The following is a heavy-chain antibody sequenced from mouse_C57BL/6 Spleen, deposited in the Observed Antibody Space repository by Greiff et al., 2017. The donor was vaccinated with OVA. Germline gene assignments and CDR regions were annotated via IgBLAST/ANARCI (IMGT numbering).Heavy chain of an antibody. J-gene: IGHJ3*01. V-gene: IGHV5-4*01. D-gene: IGHD4-1*01. CDR1: GFTFSSYA. CDR3: ARGTGFAY. Sequence: EVQGVESGGGLVKPGGSLKLSCAASGFTFSSYAMSWVRQTPEQRLEWVATISDGGSYTYYPDNVKGRFTISRDNAKNNLYLQMSHLKSEDTAMYYCARGTGFAYWGQGTLVTVSA. CDR2: ISDGGSYT.